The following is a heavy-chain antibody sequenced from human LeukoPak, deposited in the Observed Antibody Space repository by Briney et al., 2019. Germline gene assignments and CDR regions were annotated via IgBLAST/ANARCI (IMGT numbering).Heavy chain of an antibody. D-gene: IGHD3-10*01. Sequence: PSETLSLTCTVSGGSISNHYWSWIRQPPGRGLEWIWYFSDSGNTIYNPSFKSRVTILVDTSKNQFSLKLSSVTAADTAVYYCGRHATGSYSVPWLDPGGQGTLVSVST. CDR1: GGSISNHY. CDR2: FSDSGNT. J-gene: IGHJ5*02. V-gene: IGHV4-59*08. CDR3: GRHATGSYSVPWLDP.